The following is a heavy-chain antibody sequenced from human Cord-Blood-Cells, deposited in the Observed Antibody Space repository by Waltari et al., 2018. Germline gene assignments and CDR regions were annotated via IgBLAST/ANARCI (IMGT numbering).Heavy chain of an antibody. D-gene: IGHD3-3*01. CDR2: IFSTDEK. V-gene: IGHV2-26*01. CDR3: ARSMRYYDFWSGYWIDY. J-gene: IGHJ4*02. Sequence: QVTLKESGPVLVKHTETLTLTCTVSGFSLSNARMGVSWIRQPPGKALEWLANIFSTDEKSYSTSLKSRLTISKDTSKSQVVLTMTNMDPVDTATYYCARSMRYYDFWSGYWIDYWGQGTLVTVSS. CDR1: GFSLSNARMG.